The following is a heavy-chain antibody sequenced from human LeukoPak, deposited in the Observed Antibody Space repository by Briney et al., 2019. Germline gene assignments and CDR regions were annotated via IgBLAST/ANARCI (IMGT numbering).Heavy chain of an antibody. J-gene: IGHJ4*02. V-gene: IGHV1-8*03. D-gene: IGHD2-8*01. Sequence: GASVKVSCNASGYSFTSYDITWVRQAPGQGLEWMGWVNPKSGNTGYKQKFQARVTITRDTSISAAYMELSSLTSDDTAVYFCARGLPLGYCTYGVCYPPKHFDFWGQGTLVTVSS. CDR3: ARGLPLGYCTYGVCYPPKHFDF. CDR1: GYSFTSYD. CDR2: VNPKSGNT.